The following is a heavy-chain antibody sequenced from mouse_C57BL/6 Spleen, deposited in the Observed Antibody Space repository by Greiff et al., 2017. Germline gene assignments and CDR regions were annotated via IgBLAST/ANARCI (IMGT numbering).Heavy chain of an antibody. J-gene: IGHJ3*01. CDR2: ILPGSGCT. CDR1: GYTFTGYW. CDR3: ARSGSKLGRWFAY. Sequence: VQLQQSGAELMKPGASVKLSCKATGYTFTGYWIEWVKQRPGHGLEWIGEILPGSGCTNYNEKFKGKATFTADTSSNTAYMQLSSLTTEDSAIYYCARSGSKLGRWFAYWGQGTLVTVSA. V-gene: IGHV1-9*01. D-gene: IGHD4-1*01.